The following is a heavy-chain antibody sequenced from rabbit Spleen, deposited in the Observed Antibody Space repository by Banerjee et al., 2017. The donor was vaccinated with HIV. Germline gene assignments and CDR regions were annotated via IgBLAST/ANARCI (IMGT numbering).Heavy chain of an antibody. J-gene: IGHJ4*01. CDR1: GFSFSSSYY. D-gene: IGHD4-1*01. CDR2: IGTGSGST. V-gene: IGHV1S45*01. CDR3: ARETNSGWGVVSFYFNL. Sequence: QEQLVESGGGLVQPEGSLTLTCTASGFSFSSSYYMCWVRQAPGKGLEWIGCIGTGSGSTYFASWAKGRFTISKTSSTTVTLQMTSLTAADTATYFCARETNSGWGVVSFYFNLWGPGTLVTVS.